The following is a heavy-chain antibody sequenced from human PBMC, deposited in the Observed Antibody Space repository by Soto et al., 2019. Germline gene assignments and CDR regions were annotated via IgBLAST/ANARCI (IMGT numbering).Heavy chain of an antibody. D-gene: IGHD3-16*01. V-gene: IGHV3-9*01. CDR1: GFTFDDYA. Sequence: EVQLVESGGGLEQPGRSLRLSCAASGFTFDDYAMHWVRQVPGKGLEWVSGLSWSVLSIDYAESVKGRFTISRDSANNFLYLEMNSLRAEDTALYYCVKGRGDDVDDAFDIWGQGTMVTVSS. CDR3: VKGRGDDVDDAFDI. J-gene: IGHJ3*02. CDR2: LSWSVLSI.